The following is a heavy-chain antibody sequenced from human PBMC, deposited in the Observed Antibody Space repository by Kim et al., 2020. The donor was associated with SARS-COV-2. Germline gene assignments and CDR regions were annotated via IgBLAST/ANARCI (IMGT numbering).Heavy chain of an antibody. CDR2: INHSGST. CDR3: ARASRRGITIFGVVSRDY. CDR1: GGSFSGYY. J-gene: IGHJ4*01. D-gene: IGHD3-3*01. Sequence: SETLSLTCAVYGGSFSGYYWSWIRQPPGKGLEWIGEINHSGSTNYNPSLKSRVTISVDTSKNQFSLKLSSVTAADTAVYYCARASRRGITIFGVVSRDY. V-gene: IGHV4-34*01.